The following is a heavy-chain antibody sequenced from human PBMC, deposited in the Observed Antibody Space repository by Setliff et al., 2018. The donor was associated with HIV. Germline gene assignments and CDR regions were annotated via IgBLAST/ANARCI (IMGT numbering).Heavy chain of an antibody. CDR1: GGSISSRNW. V-gene: IGHV4-4*02. J-gene: IGHJ6*02. D-gene: IGHD3-22*01. CDR3: ARSRTSSGYYGVTGYGMDV. CDR2: IYHSGST. Sequence: PSETLSLTCAVSGGSISSRNWWSWVRQPPGKGLEWIGEIYHSGSTNYNPSLKSRVTISVDKSKNQFSLKLNSVTTADTAVYYCARSRTSSGYYGVTGYGMDVWGQGTTVTVSS.